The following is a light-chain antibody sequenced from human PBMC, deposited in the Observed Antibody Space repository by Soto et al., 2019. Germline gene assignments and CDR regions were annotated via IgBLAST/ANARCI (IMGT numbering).Light chain of an antibody. CDR2: DAS. J-gene: IGKJ4*01. CDR3: QQGYNWPHLT. CDR1: QSVRGY. V-gene: IGKV3-11*01. Sequence: EIVLTQSPATLSLSPGERATLSCRASQSVRGYLAWYQHKSGQAPRLLIYDASKRATGIPTRFSGSGLGTDFTLTISSLGLEYFAVYFCQQGYNWPHLTWGGGTKVDI.